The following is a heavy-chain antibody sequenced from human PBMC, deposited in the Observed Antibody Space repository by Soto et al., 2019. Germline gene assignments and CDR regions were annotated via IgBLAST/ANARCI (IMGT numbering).Heavy chain of an antibody. CDR2: IFDSGTT. CDR3: ARAHGDFWFDP. CDR1: GGSFSGYH. Sequence: VELQESGPGLVKPSETLSLTCTVSGGSFSGYHWAWIRQPPGKGLEWIGYIFDSGTTHFKSSLRGRVAISLDKFKTQFSLQLTSVTAADTAIYSCARAHGDFWFDPWGQGVLVIVSS. V-gene: IGHV4-59*01. J-gene: IGHJ5*02.